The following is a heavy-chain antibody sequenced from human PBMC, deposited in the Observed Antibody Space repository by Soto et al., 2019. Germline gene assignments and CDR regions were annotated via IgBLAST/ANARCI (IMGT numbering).Heavy chain of an antibody. CDR2: ISGSGGST. Sequence: EVQLLESGGGLVQPGGSLRLSCAASGITFSTYAMSWVRQAPGKGLEWVSAISGSGGSTYYADSVKGRFTISRDKSKNTLYLQMNSLRAEDTALYYCAKDLGYCSGGSCYSLDYWGQGTLVTVSS. CDR1: GITFSTYA. CDR3: AKDLGYCSGGSCYSLDY. D-gene: IGHD2-15*01. V-gene: IGHV3-23*01. J-gene: IGHJ4*02.